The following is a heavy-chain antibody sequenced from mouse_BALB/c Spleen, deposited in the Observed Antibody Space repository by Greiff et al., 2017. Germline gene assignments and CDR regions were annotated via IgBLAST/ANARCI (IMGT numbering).Heavy chain of an antibody. D-gene: IGHD2-2*01. V-gene: IGHV5-17*02. CDR1: GFTFSSFG. CDR2: ISSGSSTI. CDR3: ARNMRLRQGFDY. Sequence: EVNLVESGGGLVQPGGSRKLSCAASGFTFSSFGMHWVRQAPEKGLEWVAYISSGSSTIYYADTVKGRFTISRDNPKNTLFLQMTSLRSEDTAMYYCARNMRLRQGFDYWGQGTTLTVSS. J-gene: IGHJ2*01.